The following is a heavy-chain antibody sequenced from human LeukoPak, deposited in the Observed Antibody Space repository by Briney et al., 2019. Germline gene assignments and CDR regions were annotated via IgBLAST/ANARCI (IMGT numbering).Heavy chain of an antibody. CDR3: ARENSGSSLIQYYYYYGMDV. CDR1: GFTFSSYS. CDR2: IKQDGSEK. Sequence: GGSLRLSCAASGFTFSSYSMNWVRQAPGKGLEWVANIKQDGSEKYYVDSVKGRFTISRDNAKNSLYLQMNSLRAEDTAVYYCARENSGSSLIQYYYYYGMDVWGQGTTVTVSS. D-gene: IGHD1-26*01. J-gene: IGHJ6*02. V-gene: IGHV3-7*01.